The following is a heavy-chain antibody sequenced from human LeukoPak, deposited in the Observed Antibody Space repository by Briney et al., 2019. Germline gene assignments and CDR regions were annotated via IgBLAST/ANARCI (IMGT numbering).Heavy chain of an antibody. J-gene: IGHJ4*02. CDR2: IIPIFGTA. V-gene: IGHV1-69*05. D-gene: IGHD6-13*01. Sequence: GASVKVSCKASGGTFSSYAISWVRQAPGQGLEWMGRIIPIFGTANYAQKFQGRVTITTDESTSTAYMELSSLRSEDTAVYYCARADSSSWYYSGGFFDYWGQGTLVTVSS. CDR3: ARADSSSWYYSGGFFDY. CDR1: GGTFSSYA.